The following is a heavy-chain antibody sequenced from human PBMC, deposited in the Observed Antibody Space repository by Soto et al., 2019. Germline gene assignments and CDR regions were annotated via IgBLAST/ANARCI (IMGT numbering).Heavy chain of an antibody. CDR2: IYYSGST. CDR1: GGSISSGGYY. J-gene: IGHJ6*02. D-gene: IGHD5-18*01. CDR3: ARWPYGYSYGYDGDYYYGMDV. V-gene: IGHV4-31*03. Sequence: SETLSLTCTVSGGSISSGGYYWSWIRQHPGKGLEWIGYIYYSGSTYYNPSLKSRVTISVDTSKNQFSLKLSSVTAADTAVYYCARWPYGYSYGYDGDYYYGMDVWGQGTTVTVSS.